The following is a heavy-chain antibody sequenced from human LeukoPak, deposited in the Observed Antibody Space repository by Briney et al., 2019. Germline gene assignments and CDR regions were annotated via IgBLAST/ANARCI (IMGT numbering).Heavy chain of an antibody. Sequence: GGSLRLSCAASGFTFSSYGMHWVRQAPGKGLEWVAVIWYDGSNKYYADSVKGRFTISRDNSKNTLYLQMNSLRAEDTAVYYCARGGQYQLPPRLYYFDYWGQGTLVTVSS. D-gene: IGHD2-2*01. CDR2: IWYDGSNK. CDR1: GFTFSSYG. J-gene: IGHJ4*02. V-gene: IGHV3-33*01. CDR3: ARGGQYQLPPRLYYFDY.